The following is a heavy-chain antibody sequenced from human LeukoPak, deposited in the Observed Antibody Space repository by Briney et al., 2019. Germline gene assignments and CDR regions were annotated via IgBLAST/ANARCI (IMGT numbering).Heavy chain of an antibody. CDR3: ARDNPPYYYGSGSYDHYYYYMDV. CDR2: IIPIFGTA. V-gene: IGHV1-69*13. CDR1: GGTFSSYA. J-gene: IGHJ6*03. Sequence: ASVKVSCKASGGTFSSYAISWVRQAPGQGLEWMGGIIPIFGTANYAQKFQGRVTITADESTSTAYMELSSLRSEDTAVYYCARDNPPYYYGSGSYDHYYYYMDVWGKGTTVTISS. D-gene: IGHD3-10*01.